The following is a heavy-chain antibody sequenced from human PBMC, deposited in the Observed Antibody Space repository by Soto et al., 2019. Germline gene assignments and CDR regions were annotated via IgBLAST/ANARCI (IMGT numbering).Heavy chain of an antibody. J-gene: IGHJ3*02. CDR1: GYTFTGYY. CDR3: ARDTGDWAFDI. CDR2: INPNSGGT. Sequence: ASVKVSCKASGYTFTGYYMHWVRQAPGQGLEWMGWINPNSGGTNYAQKFQGWVTMTRDTSISTVYMELSRLRSDDTAVYYCARDTGDWAFDIGGQGTMVTVSS. D-gene: IGHD7-27*01. V-gene: IGHV1-2*04.